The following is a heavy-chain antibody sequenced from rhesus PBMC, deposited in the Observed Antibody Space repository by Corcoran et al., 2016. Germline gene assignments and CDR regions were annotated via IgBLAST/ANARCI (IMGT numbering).Heavy chain of an antibody. CDR1: GGSISDDYY. V-gene: IGHV4-106*01. Sequence: QVQLQESGPGLVKPSETLSLTCAVSGGSISDDYYWSWIRQPPGKGLEWIGYIYGSGGGPNSNPSLKNRVTISVDTSKNQFSLKLSSVTAADTAVYYCARDLDYWGQGVLVTVSS. CDR2: IYGSGGGP. J-gene: IGHJ4*01. CDR3: ARDLDY.